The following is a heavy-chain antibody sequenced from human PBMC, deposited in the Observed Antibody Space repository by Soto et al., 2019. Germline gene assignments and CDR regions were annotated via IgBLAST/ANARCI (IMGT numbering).Heavy chain of an antibody. CDR2: IYYSGST. V-gene: IGHV4-39*01. D-gene: IGHD2-21*01. CDR3: ARQLGWGCGPTPGCYYYCMDV. Sequence: LQLQESGPGLVKPSETLSLTCTVSGGSISSSRYYWGWIRQPPGKGLEWIGSIYYSGSTYYNPSHKIRFRVSVDTSENQFSRKRSGVTAADTAVYYCARQLGWGCGPTPGCYYYCMDVWCEGTTVTVSS. J-gene: IGHJ6*04. CDR1: GGSISSSRYY.